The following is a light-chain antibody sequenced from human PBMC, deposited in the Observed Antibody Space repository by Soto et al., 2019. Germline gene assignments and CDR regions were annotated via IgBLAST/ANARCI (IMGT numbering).Light chain of an antibody. CDR1: QSVSSN. CDR2: GAS. Sequence: EIVMTQSPATLSVSPGERATLSCRASQSVSSNLAWYQQKPGQAPRLLIYGASTRATGIPARFSGCGSGTEFTLTISSLQSEDFAVYYCQQYDSSPPITFGQGTRRQIK. J-gene: IGKJ5*01. V-gene: IGKV3-15*01. CDR3: QQYDSSPPIT.